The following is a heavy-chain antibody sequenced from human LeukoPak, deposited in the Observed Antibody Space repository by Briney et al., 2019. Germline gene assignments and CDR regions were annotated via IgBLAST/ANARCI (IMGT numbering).Heavy chain of an antibody. Sequence: GASVKVSCKASGYTVNNYGFSWVRQAPGQGLGWLGWTNPNNGKTDYVREFQGRVTMTTDTSTSTAYMELRSLRSDDTAVYYCAREFYDRLTGQGEKNVFVYWGQGALVTVSS. V-gene: IGHV1-18*01. D-gene: IGHD3-9*01. CDR2: TNPNNGKT. CDR3: AREFYDRLTGQGEKNVFVY. CDR1: GYTVNNYG. J-gene: IGHJ4*02.